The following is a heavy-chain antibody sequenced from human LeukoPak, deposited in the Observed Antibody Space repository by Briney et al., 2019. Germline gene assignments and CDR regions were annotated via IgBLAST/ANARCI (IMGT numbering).Heavy chain of an antibody. Sequence: GGSLRLSCAASGFTFSSYEMNWVRQAPGKGLEWVSYISSSGSTIYYADSVKGRFTISRDNAKNSLYLQMISLRAEDTAFYYCARDRGYTYGHPLDYWGQGTLVTVSS. J-gene: IGHJ4*02. CDR1: GFTFSSYE. CDR3: ARDRGYTYGHPLDY. CDR2: ISSSGSTI. V-gene: IGHV3-48*03. D-gene: IGHD5-18*01.